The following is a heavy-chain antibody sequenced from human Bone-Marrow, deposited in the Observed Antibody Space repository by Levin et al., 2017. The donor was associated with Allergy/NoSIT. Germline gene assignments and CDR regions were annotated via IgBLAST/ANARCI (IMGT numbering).Heavy chain of an antibody. J-gene: IGHJ6*02. CDR2: ISTSRDTK. V-gene: IGHV3-48*01. Sequence: GESLKISCAVSGFSFSDYSMNWVRQAPGKGLEWVSYISTSRDTKEYADSIKGRFTISRDNAKNSVYLHMNSLRAEDTAVYYCARDRSRFGLDVWGQGTTVIVSS. CDR3: ARDRSRFGLDV. CDR1: GFSFSDYS.